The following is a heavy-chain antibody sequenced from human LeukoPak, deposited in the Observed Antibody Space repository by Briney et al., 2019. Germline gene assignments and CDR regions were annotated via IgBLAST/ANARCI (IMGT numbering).Heavy chain of an antibody. CDR2: IYHSGST. CDR1: GGSISGSNYY. V-gene: IGHV4-39*01. CDR3: ARTYTGSDFDR. Sequence: PSETLSLTCTVSGGSISGSNYYWGWIRQSPGKGPEWIGNIYHSGSTYYNPSLKSRVTISVDTSKNQFSLKLRSVAAADTALYYCARTYTGSDFDRRGQGTLVTVSS. D-gene: IGHD1-26*01. J-gene: IGHJ5*02.